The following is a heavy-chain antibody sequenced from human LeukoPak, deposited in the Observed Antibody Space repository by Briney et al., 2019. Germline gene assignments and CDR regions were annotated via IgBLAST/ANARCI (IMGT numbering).Heavy chain of an antibody. J-gene: IGHJ6*02. V-gene: IGHV4-59*01. CDR3: ARDNWDYGSSMDV. CDR1: GGSISSYY. CDR2: IYYSGST. Sequence: SATLSLTCPVSGGSISSYYWSWIRQPPGKGLEWIGYIYYSGSTNYNPSIKSRVTISVDTSKNQFSLKLSSVTAADTAVYYCARDNWDYGSSMDVWGQGTTVTVSS. D-gene: IGHD1-7*01.